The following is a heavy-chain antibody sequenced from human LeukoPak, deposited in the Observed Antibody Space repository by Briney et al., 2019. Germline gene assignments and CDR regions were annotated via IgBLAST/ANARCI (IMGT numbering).Heavy chain of an antibody. CDR3: ARASSGWYWS. Sequence: SETLSLTCTVSGGSISSSSYYWGWIRQPPGKGLEWIGEIYHSGSTNYNPSLKSRVTISVDKSKNQFSLKLSSVTAADTAVYYCARASSGWYWSWGQGTLVTVSS. CDR1: GGSISSSSYY. CDR2: IYHSGST. V-gene: IGHV4-39*07. D-gene: IGHD6-19*01. J-gene: IGHJ4*02.